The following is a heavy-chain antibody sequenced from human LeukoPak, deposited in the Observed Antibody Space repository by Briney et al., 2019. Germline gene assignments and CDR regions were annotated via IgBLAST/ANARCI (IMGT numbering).Heavy chain of an antibody. CDR2: INHSGST. J-gene: IGHJ4*02. CDR3: ARAGRDSHTITN. CDR1: GGSFSGYY. D-gene: IGHD2-15*01. Sequence: SETLSLTCAVYGGSFSGYYWSWIRQPPGKGLEWIGEINHSGSTNYNPSLKSRVTISVDTSKNQFSPKLSSVTAADTAVYYCARAGRDSHTITNWGQGTLVTVSS. V-gene: IGHV4-34*01.